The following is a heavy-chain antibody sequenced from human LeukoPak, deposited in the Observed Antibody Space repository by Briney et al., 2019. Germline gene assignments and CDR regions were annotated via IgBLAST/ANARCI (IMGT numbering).Heavy chain of an antibody. J-gene: IGHJ5*02. CDR2: TLYDGSST. CDR3: ARGNVAVARNLIDL. V-gene: IGHV3-30*04. D-gene: IGHD6-19*01. Sequence: GGSLRLSCAASGFTFNIYPMHWVRQAPGEGPEWVAVTLYDGSSTDYADSVKGRFTMSRDNAKNTLYLQMNSLRPEDTGIYYCARGNVAVARNLIDLWGQGTPVTVSS. CDR1: GFTFNIYP.